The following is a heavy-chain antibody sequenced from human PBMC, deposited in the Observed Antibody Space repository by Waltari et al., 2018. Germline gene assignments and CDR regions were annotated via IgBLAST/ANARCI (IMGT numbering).Heavy chain of an antibody. Sequence: EVQLVQSGGGLIQPGGAVGLSCAHPGFTFSNYAMNWVRQAPGKGLEWISHISTSGTSIYYADSVRGRFTISRDNTKNSLYLQMNSLRAEDTAVYYCMSSLISGTTLWGQGTLVTVSS. J-gene: IGHJ4*02. CDR3: MSSLISGTTL. D-gene: IGHD1-20*01. CDR2: ISTSGTSI. CDR1: GFTFSNYA. V-gene: IGHV3-48*03.